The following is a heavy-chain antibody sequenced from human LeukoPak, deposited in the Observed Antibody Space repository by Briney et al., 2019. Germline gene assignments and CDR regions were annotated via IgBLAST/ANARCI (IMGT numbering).Heavy chain of an antibody. CDR3: ARAGNPYTGYSSSWYYYYYMDV. V-gene: IGHV4-4*07. D-gene: IGHD6-13*01. Sequence: SETLSLTCTVSGDSISNYYWTWIRQPAGKGLEWIGRIYTSGSTNYNPSLKSRVTMSVDTSKNQFSLKLSSVTAADTAVYYCARAGNPYTGYSSSWYYYYYMDVWGKGTTVTVSS. CDR1: GDSISNYY. J-gene: IGHJ6*03. CDR2: IYTSGST.